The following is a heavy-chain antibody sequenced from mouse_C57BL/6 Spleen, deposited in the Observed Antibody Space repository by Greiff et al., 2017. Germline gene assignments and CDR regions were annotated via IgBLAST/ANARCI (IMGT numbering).Heavy chain of an antibody. CDR3: AKNGGKGAMDY. J-gene: IGHJ4*01. CDR1: GFSLTSYG. D-gene: IGHD2-1*01. Sequence: QVQLKESGPGLVQPSPSLSITCTASGFSLTSYGVHWVRQSPGKGLEWLGVICRGGSTDYNAAFISRLSITKDNSKSQVFFRMNSLQADDTAIYYCAKNGGKGAMDYWGQGTSVTVSS. V-gene: IGHV2-5*01. CDR2: ICRGGST.